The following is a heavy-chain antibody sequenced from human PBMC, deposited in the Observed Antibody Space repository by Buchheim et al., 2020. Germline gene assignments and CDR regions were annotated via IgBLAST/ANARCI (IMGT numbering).Heavy chain of an antibody. CDR2: INHSGST. J-gene: IGHJ2*01. V-gene: IGHV4-34*01. CDR1: GGSFSGYY. D-gene: IGHD5-24*01. Sequence: QVQLQQWGAGLLKPSETLSLTCAVYGGSFSGYYWSWTRQPPGKGLEWIGEINHSGSTNYNPSLKSRVTISVDTSKNQFSLKLSSVTAADTAVYYCARMATTYWYFDLWGRGTL. CDR3: ARMATTYWYFDL.